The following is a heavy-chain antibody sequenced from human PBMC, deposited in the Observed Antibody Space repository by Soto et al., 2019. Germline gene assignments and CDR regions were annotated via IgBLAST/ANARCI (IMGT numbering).Heavy chain of an antibody. CDR2: ILVSGST. CDR1: GFICSSYD. Sequence: GGSLRLSCAASGFICSSYDMSWVRQAPGKGLEWVSTILVSGSTHYEDSVKGRFTISRDGSKNTLYLQMNSLTAGDTAAYYCAKATATGGGAFDICGEGTMVTVSS. CDR3: AKATATGGGAFDI. J-gene: IGHJ3*02. V-gene: IGHV3-23*01. D-gene: IGHD2-8*02.